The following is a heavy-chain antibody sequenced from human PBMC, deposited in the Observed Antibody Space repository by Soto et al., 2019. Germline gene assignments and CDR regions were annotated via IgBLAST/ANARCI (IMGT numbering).Heavy chain of an antibody. CDR2: ISSNGGST. J-gene: IGHJ3*02. CDR1: GFTFSSYA. V-gene: IGHV3-64D*06. D-gene: IGHD3-22*01. Sequence: LRLSCSASGFTFSSYAMHWVRQAPGKGLEYVSAISSNGGSTYYADSVKGRFTISRDNSKNTLYLQMSSLRAEDTAVYYCVTRYDSSGYYYWGAFDIWGQGTMVTVSS. CDR3: VTRYDSSGYYYWGAFDI.